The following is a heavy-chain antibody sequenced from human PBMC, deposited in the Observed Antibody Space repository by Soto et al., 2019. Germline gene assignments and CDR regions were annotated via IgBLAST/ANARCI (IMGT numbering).Heavy chain of an antibody. D-gene: IGHD2-2*01. CDR2: IYYSGST. J-gene: IGHJ4*01. CDR3: ARAVLPATAPFDY. V-gene: IGHV4-59*01. Sequence: QVQLQESGPRLVKPSETLSLTCIVTGGSISNYYWSWIRQPPGKGLEWIRYIYYSGSTNYNPSLQSRVTISVDTSKNQFSLKLSSVTAADTAVYYCARAVLPATAPFDYWGHGTLVTVSS. CDR1: GGSISNYY.